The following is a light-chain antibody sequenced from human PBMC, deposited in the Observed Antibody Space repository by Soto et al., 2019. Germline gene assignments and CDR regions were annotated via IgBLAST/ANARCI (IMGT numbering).Light chain of an antibody. J-gene: IGLJ1*01. CDR1: NSDVGGYNY. V-gene: IGLV2-14*01. CDR2: EVS. Sequence: QSALTQPASVSGSPGQSITISCTGTNSDVGGYNYVSWYQQHPGKAPELMIYEVSHRPSGVSNRFSGSKSDNTASLTISGFQAEDEADYYCSSYTSISTLYVFGTGTKLTVL. CDR3: SSYTSISTLYV.